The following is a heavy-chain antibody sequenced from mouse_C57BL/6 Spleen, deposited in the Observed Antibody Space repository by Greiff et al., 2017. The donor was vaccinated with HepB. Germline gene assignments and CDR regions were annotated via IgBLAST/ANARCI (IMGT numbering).Heavy chain of an antibody. V-gene: IGHV5-12*01. CDR1: GFTFSDYY. CDR3: ARQDYSNYGNDY. Sequence: EVKLVESGGGLVQPGGSLKLSCAASGFTFSDYYMYWVRQTPEKRLEWVAYISNGGGSTYYPDTVKGRFTISRDNAKNTLYLQMSRLKSEDTAMYYCARQDYSNYGNDYWGQGTTLTVSS. J-gene: IGHJ2*01. CDR2: ISNGGGST. D-gene: IGHD2-5*01.